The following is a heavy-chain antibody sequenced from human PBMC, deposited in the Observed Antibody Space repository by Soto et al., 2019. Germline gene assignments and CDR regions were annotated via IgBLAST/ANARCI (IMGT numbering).Heavy chain of an antibody. CDR2: IHYSGST. J-gene: IGHJ4*02. CDR3: ARHEGNGNVWPLDY. V-gene: IGHV4-39*01. Sequence: SETLSLTCTVSGDSIGTTHSYWAWIRQSPGKGLEWIGNIHYSGSTYYMPSLGSRVTLSVDTSKNQFSLRLTSVTAEDTAVYYCARHEGNGNVWPLDYWGQGILVTSPQ. D-gene: IGHD2-8*01. CDR1: GDSIGTTHSY.